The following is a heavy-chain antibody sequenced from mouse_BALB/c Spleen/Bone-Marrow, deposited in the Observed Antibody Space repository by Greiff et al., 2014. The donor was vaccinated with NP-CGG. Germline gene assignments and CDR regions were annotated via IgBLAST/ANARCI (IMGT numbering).Heavy chain of an antibody. Sequence: DVHLVESGGGLVQPGESLKLSCESNEYEVPSHDMSWVRKTPEKRLELVAAINSDGGSTYYPDTMERRFIISRDNTKKTLYLQMSSLRSEDTALYYCTRHRYDYDGTMDYWGQGTSVTVST. CDR1: EYEVPSHD. CDR3: TRHRYDYDGTMDY. CDR2: INSDGGST. V-gene: IGHV5-2*01. J-gene: IGHJ4*01. D-gene: IGHD2-4*01.